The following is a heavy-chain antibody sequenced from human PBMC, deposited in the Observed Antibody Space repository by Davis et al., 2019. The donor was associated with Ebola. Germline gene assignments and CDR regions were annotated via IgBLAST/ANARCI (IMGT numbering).Heavy chain of an antibody. CDR1: GFTFSSYG. V-gene: IGHV3-33*08. CDR2: IWYDGSNK. CDR3: ARAGYYYDSSVDYYYYGMDV. J-gene: IGHJ6*02. Sequence: PGGSLRLSCAASGFTFSSYGMHWVRQAPGKGLEWVAVIWYDGSNKYYADSVKGRFTISRDNSKNTLYLQMNSLRAEDTAVYYCARAGYYYDSSVDYYYYGMDVWGQGTTVTVSS. D-gene: IGHD3-22*01.